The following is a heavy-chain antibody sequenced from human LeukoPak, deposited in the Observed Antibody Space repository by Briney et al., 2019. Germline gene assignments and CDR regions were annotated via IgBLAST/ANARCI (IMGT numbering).Heavy chain of an antibody. Sequence: ASVKVSCKASGYTFTDYWIHWVRQAPGQGLEWMGCINPDSGDTIYARKFRGRMTMATDTSIRTAYMDLTALRSDDTAVFYCARDHVGYFSSSDYWGRGTPVTVSS. CDR1: GYTFTDYW. CDR2: INPDSGDT. J-gene: IGHJ4*02. D-gene: IGHD2-15*01. CDR3: ARDHVGYFSSSDY. V-gene: IGHV1-2*02.